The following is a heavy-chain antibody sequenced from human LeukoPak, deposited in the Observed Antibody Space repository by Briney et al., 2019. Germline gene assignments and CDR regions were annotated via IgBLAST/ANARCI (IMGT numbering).Heavy chain of an antibody. CDR3: ARQLYGSDY. Sequence: PSETLSLTCDVSGVSFSTYYWSWIRQSPEKGLEWIGEVNHSGYTNYNPSLKGRVTISVDTSKDQFSLKLSSVTAADTAVYYCARQLYGSDYWGQGTLVTVSS. V-gene: IGHV4-34*01. J-gene: IGHJ4*02. CDR1: GVSFSTYY. D-gene: IGHD4-17*01. CDR2: VNHSGYT.